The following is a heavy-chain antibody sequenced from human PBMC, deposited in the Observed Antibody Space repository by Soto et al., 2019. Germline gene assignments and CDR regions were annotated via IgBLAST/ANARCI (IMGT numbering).Heavy chain of an antibody. V-gene: IGHV1-69*13. D-gene: IGHD2-2*01. J-gene: IGHJ6*02. CDR2: IIPIFGTA. CDR1: GGTFSSYA. CDR3: ARDTRYCSSTSCYSVYYYYYGMDV. Sequence: SVKVSCKASGGTFSSYAISWVRQAPGQGLEWMGGIIPIFGTANYAQKFQGRVTITADESTSTAYMELSSLRSEDTAVYYCARDTRYCSSTSCYSVYYYYYGMDVWGQGTTVTVSS.